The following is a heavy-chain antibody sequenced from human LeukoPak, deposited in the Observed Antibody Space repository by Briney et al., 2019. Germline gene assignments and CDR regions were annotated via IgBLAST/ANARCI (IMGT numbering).Heavy chain of an antibody. CDR2: IKQDGSKK. V-gene: IGHV3-7*04. D-gene: IGHD5-24*01. J-gene: IGHJ4*02. CDR3: TRVGYIDEGIDY. Sequence: GSLRLSCVASGFPFSSYWMTWVRQAPGKGLEWVANIKQDGSKKSYVDSVKGRFTISRDNAKNSLYLQMNSLRAEDTAIYYCTRVGYIDEGIDYWGQGTLVTVSS. CDR1: GFPFSSYW.